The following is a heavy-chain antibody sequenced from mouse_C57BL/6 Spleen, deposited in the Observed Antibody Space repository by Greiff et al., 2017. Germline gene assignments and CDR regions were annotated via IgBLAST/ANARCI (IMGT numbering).Heavy chain of an antibody. CDR2: ISDGGSYT. CDR3: ARERRDYGAMDY. V-gene: IGHV5-4*01. D-gene: IGHD2-4*01. J-gene: IGHJ4*01. CDR1: GFTFSSYA. Sequence: EVKLEESGGGLVKPGGSLKLSCAASGFTFSSYAMSWVRQTPEKRLEWVATISDGGSYTYYPDNVKGRFTISRDNAKNNLYLQMSHLKSEDTAMYYCARERRDYGAMDYWGQGTSVTVSS.